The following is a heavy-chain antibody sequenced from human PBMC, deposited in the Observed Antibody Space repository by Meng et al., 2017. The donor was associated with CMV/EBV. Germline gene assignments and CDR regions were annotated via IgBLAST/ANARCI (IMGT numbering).Heavy chain of an antibody. D-gene: IGHD2-2*02. CDR3: AKGEGGCSSTSCYTACDY. Sequence: GGSLRLSCAASGFTFSSYAMSWVRQAPGKGLEWVSAISGSGGSTYYADSVKGRFTISRDNSKNTLYLQMNSLRAEDTAVYYCAKGEGGCSSTSCYTACDYWGQGTLVTVSS. V-gene: IGHV3-23*01. J-gene: IGHJ4*02. CDR2: ISGSGGST. CDR1: GFTFSSYA.